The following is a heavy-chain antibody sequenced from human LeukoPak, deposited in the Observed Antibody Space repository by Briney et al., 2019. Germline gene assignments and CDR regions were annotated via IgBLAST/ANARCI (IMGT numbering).Heavy chain of an antibody. CDR3: ARDKGGYSYGHDAFDI. D-gene: IGHD5-18*01. Sequence: SVKVSCKASGGTFSSYAISWVRQAPGQGLEWMGGIIPIFGTANYAQKFQGRVTITADESTSTAYMELSSLRSEDTAVYYCARDKGGYSYGHDAFDIWGQGTMVTVSS. V-gene: IGHV1-69*13. CDR2: IIPIFGTA. J-gene: IGHJ3*02. CDR1: GGTFSSYA.